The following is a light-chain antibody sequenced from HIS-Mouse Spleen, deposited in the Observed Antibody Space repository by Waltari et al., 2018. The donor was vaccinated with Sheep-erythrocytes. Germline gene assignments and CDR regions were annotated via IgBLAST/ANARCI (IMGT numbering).Light chain of an antibody. CDR2: EVS. Sequence: QSALTPPPSASGSPGQPVTISCTGTSSDVGGYTYVSWYQPHPGKAPKLMIYEVSKRPSGVPDRFSGSKSGNTASLTVSGLQAEDEADYYCSSYAGSNNWVFGGGTKLTVL. V-gene: IGLV2-8*01. J-gene: IGLJ3*02. CDR1: SSDVGGYTY. CDR3: SSYAGSNNWV.